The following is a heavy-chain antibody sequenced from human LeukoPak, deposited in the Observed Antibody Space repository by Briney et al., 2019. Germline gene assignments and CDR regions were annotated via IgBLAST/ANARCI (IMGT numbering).Heavy chain of an antibody. J-gene: IGHJ2*01. CDR3: ARDKVYYYDSSGYSYYWYFDL. CDR2: IYSGGST. D-gene: IGHD3-22*01. CDR1: GFTFSTYW. V-gene: IGHV3-66*01. Sequence: QSGGSLRLSCAASGFTFSTYWMHWVRQAPGKGLEWVSVIYSGGSTYYADSVKGRFTISRDNSKNTLYLQMNSLRAEDTAVYYCARDKVYYYDSSGYSYYWYFDLWGRGTLVTVSS.